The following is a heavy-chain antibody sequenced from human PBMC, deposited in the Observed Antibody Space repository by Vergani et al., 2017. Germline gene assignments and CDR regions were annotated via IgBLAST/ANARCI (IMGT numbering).Heavy chain of an antibody. D-gene: IGHD4-17*01. CDR1: GFTFSSYG. J-gene: IGHJ3*02. CDR2: IRYDGSNK. V-gene: IGHV3-30*02. Sequence: QVQLVESGGGVVQPGGSLRLSCAAAGFTFSSYGMHWVRQAPGKGLEWVAFIRYDGSNKYYADSVKGRLTISRDNSKNTLYLQMNSLRAEDTAVYYWAKKSGDQTTVTQGGAFDIWGQGTMVTVSS. CDR3: AKKSGDQTTVTQGGAFDI.